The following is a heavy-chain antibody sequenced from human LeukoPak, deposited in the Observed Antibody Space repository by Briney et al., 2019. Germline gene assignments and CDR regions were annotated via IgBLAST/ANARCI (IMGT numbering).Heavy chain of an antibody. CDR3: AKAPFGAVAGMGVDY. CDR2: ISGSGGST. CDR1: GFTFSSYA. D-gene: IGHD6-19*01. Sequence: GGSLRLSCAASGFTFSSYAVSWVRQAPGKGLEWVSGISGSGGSTYYADSVKGRFTISRDNSKNTLYLQMNSLRAEDTTVYYCAKAPFGAVAGMGVDYWGQGTLVTVSS. V-gene: IGHV3-23*01. J-gene: IGHJ4*02.